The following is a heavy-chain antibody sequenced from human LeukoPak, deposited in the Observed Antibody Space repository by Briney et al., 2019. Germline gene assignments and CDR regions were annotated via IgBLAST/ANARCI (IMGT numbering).Heavy chain of an antibody. CDR2: INPNSSGT. J-gene: IGHJ4*02. D-gene: IGHD3-22*01. V-gene: IGHV1-2*06. CDR1: GHTFTGYY. CDR3: ARDQREYYDSMDY. Sequence: ASVKLSCKASGHTFTGYYMHWVRHAPGQGLEWMGRINPNSSGTNYAQKFQGRVTMTTDTSTSTAYMELRSLRSDDPAVYYCARDQREYYDSMDYWGQGTLVTVSS.